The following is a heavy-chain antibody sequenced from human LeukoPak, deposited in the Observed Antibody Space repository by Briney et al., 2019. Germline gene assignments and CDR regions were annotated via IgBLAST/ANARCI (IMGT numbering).Heavy chain of an antibody. V-gene: IGHV4-34*01. D-gene: IGHD5-12*01. Sequence: SETLSLTCAVYGGSFSGYYWSWIRQPPGKGLEWIGEINHSGSTNYNPSLKSRVTISVDTSKNQFSLKLSSVTAADTAVYYCAGALGGYDRWFDPWGRGTQVTVSS. CDR2: INHSGST. J-gene: IGHJ5*02. CDR1: GGSFSGYY. CDR3: AGALGGYDRWFDP.